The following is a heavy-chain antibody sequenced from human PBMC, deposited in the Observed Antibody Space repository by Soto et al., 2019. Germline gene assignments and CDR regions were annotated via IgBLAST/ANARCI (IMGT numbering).Heavy chain of an antibody. V-gene: IGHV2-5*02. J-gene: IGHJ5*02. D-gene: IGHD1-1*01. CDR1: GFSLSTSGVA. CDR3: AHRPPERGLATFDP. CDR2: IYWDDDK. Sequence: QITLKESGPTLVKPTQTLTLTCTFSGFSLSTSGVAVGWIRQPPGKALEWLALIYWDDDKRYSPSLKSRLTIXXXTXKHQVVLTMTNMDPVDTATYYCAHRPPERGLATFDPWGQGTLVTVSS.